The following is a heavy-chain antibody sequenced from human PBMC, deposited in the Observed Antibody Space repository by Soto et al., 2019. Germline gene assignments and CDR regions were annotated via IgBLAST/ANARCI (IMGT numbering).Heavy chain of an antibody. D-gene: IGHD3-3*01. CDR1: GGSISSGDYY. J-gene: IGHJ5*02. CDR3: ARALKLTYYDFWSGKTASNWFDP. CDR2: IYYSGST. Sequence: SETLSLTCTVSGGSISSGDYYWSWILQPPGKGLEWIGYIYYSGSTYYNPSLKSRVTISVDTSKNQFSLKLSSVTAADTAVYYCARALKLTYYDFWSGKTASNWFDPWGQGTLVTVSS. V-gene: IGHV4-30-4*01.